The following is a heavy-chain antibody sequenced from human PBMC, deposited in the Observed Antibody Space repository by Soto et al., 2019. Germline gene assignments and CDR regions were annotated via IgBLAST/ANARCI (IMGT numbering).Heavy chain of an antibody. V-gene: IGHV3-7*01. J-gene: IGHJ6*02. Sequence: GGSLRLSCAASGFTFSSYWMSWVRQAPGKGLERVANIKQDGSEKYYVDSVKGRFTISRDNAKNSLYLQMNSLRAEDTAVYYCAREVQQPYYYYYYGMDVWGQGTTVTVSS. CDR2: IKQDGSEK. CDR3: AREVQQPYYYYYYGMDV. D-gene: IGHD6-13*01. CDR1: GFTFSSYW.